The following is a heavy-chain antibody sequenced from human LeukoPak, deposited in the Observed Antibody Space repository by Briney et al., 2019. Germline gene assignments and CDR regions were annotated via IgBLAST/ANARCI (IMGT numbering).Heavy chain of an antibody. CDR3: AGSSSSQIDY. J-gene: IGHJ4*02. D-gene: IGHD6-6*01. CDR1: GGSICSYY. Sequence: SETLSLTSTVSGGSICSYYWSWMRQRPGKGLEWIGYIYYSGSTNYDPALKSRVTISVDTTKNQFSLKLSSVTAADTAVYYCAGSSSSQIDYWGQGTLVTVSS. V-gene: IGHV4-59*01. CDR2: IYYSGST.